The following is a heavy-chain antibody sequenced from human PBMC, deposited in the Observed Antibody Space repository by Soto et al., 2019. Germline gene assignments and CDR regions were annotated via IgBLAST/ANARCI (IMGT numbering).Heavy chain of an antibody. V-gene: IGHV3-23*01. CDR3: KIASGTTIRAVPPDY. CDR1: GIICSPFP. CDR2: ITGSGGST. J-gene: IGHJ4*02. D-gene: IGHD3-10*01. Sequence: EVQLLESGGGLVQPGGSLTLSCTASGIICSPFPMSWFRQSPGQGLEWVSGITGSGGSTNYAECVKARLTISRDHSKNKLYLQMNSVTVEDKAKYYCKIASGTTIRAVPPDYWGQGTLVTVSS.